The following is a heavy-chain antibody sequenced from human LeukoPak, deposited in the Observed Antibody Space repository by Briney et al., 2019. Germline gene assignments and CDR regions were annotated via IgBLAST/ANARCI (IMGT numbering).Heavy chain of an antibody. D-gene: IGHD6-19*01. Sequence: PSETLYLTCTVSGGSISSYYWSWIRQPPGKRLEWIGYIYYSGSTNYNPSLKSRVTISVDTSKNQFSLKLSSVTAADTAVYYCARGAVAGTDGGDYWGQGTLVTVSS. CDR3: ARGAVAGTDGGDY. J-gene: IGHJ4*02. CDR1: GGSISSYY. CDR2: IYYSGST. V-gene: IGHV4-59*01.